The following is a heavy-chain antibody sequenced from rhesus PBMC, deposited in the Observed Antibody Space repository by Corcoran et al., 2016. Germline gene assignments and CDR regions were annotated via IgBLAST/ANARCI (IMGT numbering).Heavy chain of an antibody. D-gene: IGHD5-42*01. CDR2: INSGGGST. CDR1: GFTFSSYW. J-gene: IGHJ4*01. V-gene: IGHV3S25*01. CDR3: AKGGIQRVQPVDY. Sequence: EVQLVESGGGLAKPGGSLRLSCAASGFTFSSYWMNWVRQAPGKGLEWVSAINSGGGSTYYADSVKSRFTISRENSKNTLSLQMNSLRAEDTAVYYCAKGGIQRVQPVDYWGQGVLVTVSS.